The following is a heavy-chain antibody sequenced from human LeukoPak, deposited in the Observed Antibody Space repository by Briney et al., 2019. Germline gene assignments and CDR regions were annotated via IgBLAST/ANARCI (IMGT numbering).Heavy chain of an antibody. J-gene: IGHJ5*01. D-gene: IGHD3-16*02. Sequence: SETLSLTCTVSVASIRSNSVCWGWIRRPPGKGLEWIETIYYNGDTFYHPPLKSRVTMSVDTSASQFSLKLSSVTAADTAVYYCAVLLYRHYHWFDSWGQGTLVSVSS. CDR3: AVLLYRHYHWFDS. CDR2: IYYNGDT. CDR1: VASIRSNSVC. V-gene: IGHV4-39*01.